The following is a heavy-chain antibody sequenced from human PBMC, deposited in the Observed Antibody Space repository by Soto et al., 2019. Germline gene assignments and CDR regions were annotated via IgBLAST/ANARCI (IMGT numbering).Heavy chain of an antibody. Sequence: EVQLLESGGGLVQPGGSLRLSCEASEFTFSSSSMTLVRQAPGLGLEWASSIGTSGDTYYADSVEGRFSIARDNSKNTLFLKMSRLRAEDTAVYKCAKGGLSTTALDYWGQGALVNVSS. D-gene: IGHD1-1*01. CDR2: IGTSGDT. J-gene: IGHJ4*02. CDR1: EFTFSSSS. CDR3: AKGGLSTTALDY. V-gene: IGHV3-23*01.